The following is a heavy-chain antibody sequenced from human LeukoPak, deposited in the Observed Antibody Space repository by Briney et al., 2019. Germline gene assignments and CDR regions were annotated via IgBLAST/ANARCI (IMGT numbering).Heavy chain of an antibody. CDR2: VYYSGST. V-gene: IGHV4-59*01. D-gene: IGHD1-1*01. J-gene: IGHJ4*02. Sequence: PSETLSLTCTVSGGSIGSYYWRWIRQPPGKGLEWIGYVYYSGSTSYNPSLKSRVTISVDTSKNQFSLKLSSVTAADTAAYYCAKGTLSADLPPYYFDFWGQGTLVIVSP. CDR3: AKGTLSADLPPYYFDF. CDR1: GGSIGSYY.